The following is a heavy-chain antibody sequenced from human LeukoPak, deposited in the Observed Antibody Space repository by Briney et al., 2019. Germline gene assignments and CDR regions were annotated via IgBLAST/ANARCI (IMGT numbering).Heavy chain of an antibody. CDR3: ARDRGLSPDY. J-gene: IGHJ4*02. D-gene: IGHD3-10*01. CDR1: GFTFNTYW. CDR2: ITNDGTT. Sequence: GGSLRLSCAVPGFTFNTYWMHWVRQGPGRGLVWVSRITNDGTTSYADSVKGRFTISRDNAKNTLYLLMNSLRAEDTAVYYCARDRGLSPDYWGQGTLVTVSS. V-gene: IGHV3-74*01.